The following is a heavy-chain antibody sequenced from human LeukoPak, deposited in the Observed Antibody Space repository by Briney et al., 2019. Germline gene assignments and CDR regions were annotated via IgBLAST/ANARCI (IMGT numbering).Heavy chain of an antibody. CDR2: IYTSGST. Sequence: KASETLSLTCTVSGGSISSYYRSWIRQPPGKGLEWIGYIYTSGSTNYNPSLKSRVTISVDTSKNQFSLKLSSVTAADTAVYYCARQRDYDFWSGYYTFDYWGQGTLVTVSS. J-gene: IGHJ4*02. V-gene: IGHV4-4*09. CDR1: GGSISSYY. D-gene: IGHD3-3*01. CDR3: ARQRDYDFWSGYYTFDY.